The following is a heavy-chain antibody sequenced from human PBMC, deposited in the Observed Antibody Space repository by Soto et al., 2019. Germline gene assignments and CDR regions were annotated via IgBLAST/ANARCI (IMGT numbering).Heavy chain of an antibody. Sequence: GASVKVSCKASGGTFSSYTISWVRQAPGQGLEWMGRIIPILGIANYAQKFQGRVTITADKSTSTAYMELSSLRSEDTAVYYCATVLRYFDWLGPDAFDIWGQGTMVNVSS. CDR3: ATVLRYFDWLGPDAFDI. V-gene: IGHV1-69*02. D-gene: IGHD3-9*01. CDR1: GGTFSSYT. J-gene: IGHJ3*02. CDR2: IIPILGIA.